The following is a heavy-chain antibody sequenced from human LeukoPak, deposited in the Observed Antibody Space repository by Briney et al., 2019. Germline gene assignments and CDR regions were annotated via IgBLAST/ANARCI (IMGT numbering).Heavy chain of an antibody. CDR2: IYYSRST. CDR1: GGSISSSGYY. CDR3: VRSRDGYNLLDY. D-gene: IGHD5-24*01. Sequence: PSETLSLTCTVSGGSISSSGYYWGWVRQPPGKGLAWIASIYYSRSTSYNPSLRSRVPISVDTSKNQFSLKLSSVTAADTALYYCVRSRDGYNLLDYWGQGTLVTVSS. V-gene: IGHV4-39*01. J-gene: IGHJ4*02.